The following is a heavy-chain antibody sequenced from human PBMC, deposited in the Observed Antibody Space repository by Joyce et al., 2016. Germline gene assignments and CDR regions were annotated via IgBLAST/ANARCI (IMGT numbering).Heavy chain of an antibody. CDR3: ASGPVYYESSLGCNN. D-gene: IGHD3-22*01. Sequence: QVQLQESGPGLVKPSETLSLTCSVSNGSVSSATYYWNWIRQSPEKGLEWIGYIFYSGSTKYNPSRKSRVTISIDTSNNRVFLRLKSVTAADTAVYYCASGPVYYESSLGCNNWGQGTLVIVSS. CDR2: IFYSGST. J-gene: IGHJ1*01. CDR1: NGSVSSATYY. V-gene: IGHV4-61*01.